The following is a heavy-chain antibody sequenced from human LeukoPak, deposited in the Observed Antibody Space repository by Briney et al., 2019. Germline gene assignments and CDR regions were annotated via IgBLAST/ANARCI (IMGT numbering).Heavy chain of an antibody. CDR3: ASLPVGDFWSGYYNDY. V-gene: IGHV3-30*19. J-gene: IGHJ4*02. Sequence: PGGSLRLSCAASGFTFSSYGMHWVRQAPGKGLEWVAVISYDGSNKYYADSVKGRFTISRDNSKNTLYLQMNSLRAEDTAVYYCASLPVGDFWSGYYNDYWGQGTLVTVSS. D-gene: IGHD3-3*01. CDR1: GFTFSSYG. CDR2: ISYDGSNK.